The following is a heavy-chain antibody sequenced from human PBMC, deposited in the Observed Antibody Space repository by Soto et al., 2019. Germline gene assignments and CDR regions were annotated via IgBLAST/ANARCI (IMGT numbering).Heavy chain of an antibody. D-gene: IGHD3-10*01. V-gene: IGHV4-59*01. CDR2: IYYSGST. CDR3: ARFARDGLYSFDF. Sequence: QVQLQESGPGLVKPSETLSLTCTVSGGSISSYYWSWIRQPPGKGLEWIGYIYYSGSTNYNPSLTSRVTISVGTSKNQFSLKLSSVTAADTAVYYCARFARDGLYSFDFWGQETLVTVSS. CDR1: GGSISSYY. J-gene: IGHJ4*02.